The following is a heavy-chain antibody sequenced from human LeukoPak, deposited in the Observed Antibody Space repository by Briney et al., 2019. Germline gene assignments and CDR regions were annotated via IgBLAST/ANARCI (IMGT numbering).Heavy chain of an antibody. V-gene: IGHV3-30*18. Sequence: GGSLRLSCAASGFTFSSYGMHWVRQAPGKGLEWVAVISYDGSNKYYADSVKGRFTMSRDNSKNTLYLQMNSLSAEDTAVYYCAKDYGLLDYWGQGTLVTVSS. CDR3: AKDYGLLDY. D-gene: IGHD3-3*01. CDR1: GFTFSSYG. CDR2: ISYDGSNK. J-gene: IGHJ4*02.